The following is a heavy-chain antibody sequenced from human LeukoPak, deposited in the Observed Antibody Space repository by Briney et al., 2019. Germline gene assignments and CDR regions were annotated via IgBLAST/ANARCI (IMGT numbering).Heavy chain of an antibody. V-gene: IGHV3-33*01. D-gene: IGHD6-19*01. CDR2: IWYDGSKQ. Sequence: PGGSLRLSCVASGFTFSSHGFHWIRQAPGKGLEWVAVIWYDGSKQLYADSVKGRFSISRDDSMNTLYLQMNSLRVEDTAVYYCAREDSNGFYSGYWGQGTLVTVSS. CDR3: AREDSNGFYSGY. J-gene: IGHJ4*02. CDR1: GFTFSSHG.